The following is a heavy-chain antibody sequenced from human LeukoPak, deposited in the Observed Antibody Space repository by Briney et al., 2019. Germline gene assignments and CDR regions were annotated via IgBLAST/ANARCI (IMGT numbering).Heavy chain of an antibody. CDR2: INPSGGST. D-gene: IGHD6-13*01. Sequence: ASVKVSCKASGYTFTSYYMHWVRQAPGQGLEWMGIINPSGGSTSYAQKFQGRVTMTRDTSISTAYMELSSLRSEDTAVYYCARSGIAAAGSFDYWGQGTLVTVSS. V-gene: IGHV1-46*01. CDR1: GYTFTSYY. J-gene: IGHJ4*02. CDR3: ARSGIAAAGSFDY.